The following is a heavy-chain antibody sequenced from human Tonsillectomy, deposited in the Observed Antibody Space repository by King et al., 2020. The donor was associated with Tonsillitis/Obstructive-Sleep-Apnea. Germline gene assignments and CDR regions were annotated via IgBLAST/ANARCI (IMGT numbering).Heavy chain of an antibody. V-gene: IGHV3-33*01. Sequence: VQLVESGGGVVQPGRSLRLSCAASGFTFSSYCMHWVRQAPGKGLEWVAVIWYDGSNKYYADSVKGRFTISRDNSKNTLYLQMNSLRAEDRAAYYCARDRGGGYCSSTSCYQFDYWGEGALVTVSS. CDR1: GFTFSSYC. CDR2: IWYDGSNK. J-gene: IGHJ4*02. CDR3: ARDRGGGYCSSTSCYQFDY. D-gene: IGHD2-2*01.